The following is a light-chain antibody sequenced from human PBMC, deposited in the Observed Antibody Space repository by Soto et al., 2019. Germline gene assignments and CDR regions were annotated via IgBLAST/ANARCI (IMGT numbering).Light chain of an antibody. V-gene: IGLV2-14*03. J-gene: IGLJ2*01. CDR3: SSYATTSPVV. CDR2: DVT. Sequence: QSVLTQPASVSGSPGQSITISCTGTTSDVGASTYVCWYQQHPGQAPKLIIYDVTKRPSGASARFSGSKSGNTASLTISGLQAEDEADYFCSSYATTSPVVFGGGTKLTVL. CDR1: TSDVGASTY.